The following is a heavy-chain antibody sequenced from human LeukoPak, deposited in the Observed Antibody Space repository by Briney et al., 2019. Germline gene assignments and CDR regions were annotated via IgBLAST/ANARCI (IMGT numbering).Heavy chain of an antibody. CDR3: TRLPRETAGDY. D-gene: IGHD1-14*01. Sequence: GGSLRLSCAASGFTFSDYYMSWIRQTPGKGLEWVANIHPDSSDKFYVDSMEGRFTISRDNTKNSLYLQIDNARLDDTGLYYCTRLPRETAGDYWGQGVPVIVSS. J-gene: IGHJ4*02. CDR1: GFTFSDYY. CDR2: IHPDSSDK. V-gene: IGHV3-7*03.